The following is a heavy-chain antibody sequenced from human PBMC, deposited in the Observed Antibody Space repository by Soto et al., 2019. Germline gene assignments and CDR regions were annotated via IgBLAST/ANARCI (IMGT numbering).Heavy chain of an antibody. CDR1: SGSFSGYY. V-gene: IGHV4-34*01. Sequence: PSETLSLTCAVYSGSFSGYYWSWIRQPPGKGLEWIGEIYHGLSIVYNPSLKSRVTISGDSSKNQFSLKLSSVTAADTAVYYCARHGRYYFDYWGQGTLVTVSS. J-gene: IGHJ4*02. CDR2: IYHGLSI. CDR3: ARHGRYYFDY.